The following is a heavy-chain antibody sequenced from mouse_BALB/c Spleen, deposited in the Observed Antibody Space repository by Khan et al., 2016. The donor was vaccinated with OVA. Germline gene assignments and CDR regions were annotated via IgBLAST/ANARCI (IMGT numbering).Heavy chain of an antibody. V-gene: IGHV1-4*01. CDR1: GYTFISYT. D-gene: IGHD2-14*01. CDR3: VRDGAYHRNDGWFAY. CDR2: INPSNGYT. J-gene: IGHJ3*01. Sequence: VQLQQSGAELARPGASVKMSCKASGYTFISYTIHWIKKRPGQGLEWIGYINPSNGYTNYNQKLKDKATLTTDKSSTTAYLQLSSRTSDDSAVYNCVRDGAYHRNDGWFAYWGQGTLVTVSA.